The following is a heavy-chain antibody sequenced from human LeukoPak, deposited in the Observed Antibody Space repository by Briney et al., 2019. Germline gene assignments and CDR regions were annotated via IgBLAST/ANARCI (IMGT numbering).Heavy chain of an antibody. CDR2: MNPNSGNT. CDR1: GYTFTSYD. Sequence: ASVKVSCKASGYTFTSYDINWVRQATGQGLEWMGWMNPNSGNTGYAQKFQGRVTITRNTSISTAYMELSSLRSEDTAVYYCARGRIEARGALWYWGQGTLVTVSS. V-gene: IGHV1-8*03. D-gene: IGHD6-6*01. J-gene: IGHJ4*02. CDR3: ARGRIEARGALWY.